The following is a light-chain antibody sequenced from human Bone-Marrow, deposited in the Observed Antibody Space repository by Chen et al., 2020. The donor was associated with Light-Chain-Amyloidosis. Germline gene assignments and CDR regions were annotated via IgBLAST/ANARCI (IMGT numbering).Light chain of an antibody. CDR2: RDT. CDR1: DLPKKY. Sequence: SYELPHPPSVSVSPGQTARITCPGDDLPKKYAYWYQQKPGQAPVLVVNRDTERPSGISERFSGSSSGTTATLTISGVQAEDEADYHCQSADSSGTYEVIFGGGTKLTVL. CDR3: QSADSSGTYEVI. V-gene: IGLV3-25*03. J-gene: IGLJ2*01.